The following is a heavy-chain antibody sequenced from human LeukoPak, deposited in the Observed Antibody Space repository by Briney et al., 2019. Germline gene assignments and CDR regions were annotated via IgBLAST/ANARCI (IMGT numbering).Heavy chain of an antibody. Sequence: PSETLYLTCAVYGGSFSGYYWSWIRQPPGKGLEWIGEINHSGSTNYNPSLKSRVTISVDTSKNQFSLKLSPVTAADTAVYYCARSGGTSARVNAFDIWGQGTMVTVSS. CDR1: GGSFSGYY. V-gene: IGHV4-34*01. J-gene: IGHJ3*02. D-gene: IGHD2-15*01. CDR2: INHSGST. CDR3: ARSGGTSARVNAFDI.